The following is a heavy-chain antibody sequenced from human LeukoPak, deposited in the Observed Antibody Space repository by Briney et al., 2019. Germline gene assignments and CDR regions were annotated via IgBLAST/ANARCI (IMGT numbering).Heavy chain of an antibody. CDR3: ARDRTYYYGSGSYANGWFDP. CDR1: GGSISSYY. J-gene: IGHJ5*02. CDR2: IYYSGGT. Sequence: SETLSLTCTVSGGSISSYYWSWIRQPPGKGLEWIGYIYYSGGTNYNPSLKSRVTISVDTSKNQFSLKLSSVTAADTAVYYCARDRTYYYGSGSYANGWFDPWGQGALVTASS. V-gene: IGHV4-59*01. D-gene: IGHD3-10*01.